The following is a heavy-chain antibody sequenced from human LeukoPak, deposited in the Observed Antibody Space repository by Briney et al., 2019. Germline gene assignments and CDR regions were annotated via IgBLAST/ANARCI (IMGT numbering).Heavy chain of an antibody. V-gene: IGHV4-38-2*01. CDR2: IYHSGST. D-gene: IGHD3-22*01. CDR3: ARYFYDSSGYSTPDTDY. J-gene: IGHJ4*02. Sequence: PSETLSLTCAVSGYSISSGYYWGWIRQPPGKGLEWIGSIYHSGSTYYNPSLKSRVTISVDTSKNQFSLKLSSVTAADTAVYYCARYFYDSSGYSTPDTDYWGEGTLDTVSS. CDR1: GYSISSGYY.